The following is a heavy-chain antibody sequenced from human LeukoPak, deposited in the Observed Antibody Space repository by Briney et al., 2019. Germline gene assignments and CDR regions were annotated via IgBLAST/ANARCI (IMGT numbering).Heavy chain of an antibody. CDR2: IYYSGSS. J-gene: IGHJ6*03. CDR1: GGSISSYY. V-gene: IGHV4-59*01. Sequence: PSETLSLTCTVSGGSISSYYWGWIRQPPGKGLEWLGYIYYSGSSNYNPSLKSRVTMSADTSKNQFSLKLSSVTAADTAAYYCAGVPRSYYYYYYMDVWGKGTTVTVSS. CDR3: AGVPRSYYYYYYMDV.